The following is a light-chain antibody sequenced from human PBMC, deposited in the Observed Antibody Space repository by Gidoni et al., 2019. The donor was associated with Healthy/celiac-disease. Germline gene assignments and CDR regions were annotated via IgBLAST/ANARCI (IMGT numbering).Light chain of an antibody. CDR1: QSVSSN. V-gene: IGKV3-15*01. J-gene: IGKJ3*01. Sequence: EIVITQSPATLSVSPGKRATLSCRASQSVSSNLAWDQQKPGQAPRLLIYGASTRATGIPARFSGSGSGTEFTLTISSLQSEDFAVYYCQQYNNWPPIFTFGPGTKVDIK. CDR3: QQYNNWPPIFT. CDR2: GAS.